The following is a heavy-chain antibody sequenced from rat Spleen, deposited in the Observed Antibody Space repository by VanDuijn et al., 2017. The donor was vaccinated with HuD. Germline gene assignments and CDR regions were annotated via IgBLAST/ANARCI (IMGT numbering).Heavy chain of an antibody. CDR3: TGGGIPWYLDF. V-gene: IGHV5-31*01. CDR2: ILRTGENT. Sequence: EVQLVESGGGLVQPGRSLKLSCVASGFTFSSYWLTWIRQAPGKGLEWVASILRTGENTYYSDSVKGRFTISRDNAKSTLYLQMNRLRSEDSATYYCTGGGIPWYLDFWGPGTMVTVSS. D-gene: IGHD2-2*01. J-gene: IGHJ1*01. CDR1: GFTFSSYW.